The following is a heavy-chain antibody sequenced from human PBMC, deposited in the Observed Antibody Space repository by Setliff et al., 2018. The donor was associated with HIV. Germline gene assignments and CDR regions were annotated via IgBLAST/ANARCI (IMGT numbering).Heavy chain of an antibody. CDR1: GFTFTNYW. Sequence: GGSLRLSCAVSGFTFTNYWMHWVRQAPGKGLVWVSRIHYDGSTTNYADFVKGRFTISRDNAKNTLYLQMYSLRAEDTAVYYFTRVRPGRWAALDAFDLWGQGTMVTVSS. CDR2: IHYDGSTT. V-gene: IGHV3-74*01. CDR3: TRVRPGRWAALDAFDL. J-gene: IGHJ3*01. D-gene: IGHD3-10*01.